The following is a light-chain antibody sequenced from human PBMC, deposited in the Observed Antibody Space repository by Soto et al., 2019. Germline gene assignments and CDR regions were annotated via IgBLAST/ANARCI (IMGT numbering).Light chain of an antibody. CDR1: QSVSSSY. CDR3: QQYGTSEII. J-gene: IGKJ5*01. CDR2: GAS. Sequence: IVLTQSPGTLSFSPLEIATLSCRASQSVSSSYLAWYQQKPGQAPRLPIYGASSRATVIPDRFSGSGSGTDFTLTISRLETEDFAVFYCQQYGTSEIIFGQGTRLEIK. V-gene: IGKV3-20*01.